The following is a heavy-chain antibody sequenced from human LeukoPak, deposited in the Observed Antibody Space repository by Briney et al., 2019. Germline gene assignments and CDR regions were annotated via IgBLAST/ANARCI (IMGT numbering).Heavy chain of an antibody. CDR1: GGSVSSYH. CDR2: IYTNGNT. D-gene: IGHD1-26*01. V-gene: IGHV4-4*07. J-gene: IGHJ3*02. CDR3: ARAFALYSAASGATLDI. Sequence: SETLSLTCTVSGGSVSSYHWSWVRQPAGKGLEWIGRIYTNGNTNSNPSLKSRVTMSLDPSKNQFSMKLSSVTAADTAVYFCARAFALYSAASGATLDIWGHGTVVTVSS.